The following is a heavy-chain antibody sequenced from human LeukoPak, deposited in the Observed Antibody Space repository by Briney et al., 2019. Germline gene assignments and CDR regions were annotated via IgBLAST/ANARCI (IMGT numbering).Heavy chain of an antibody. CDR3: AKDLISGRYSGSSEKVDY. J-gene: IGHJ4*02. Sequence: PGGSLRLSCAASGFTFSSYAMHWVRQAPGKGLEWVAVISYDGSNKYYADSVKGRFTISRDNSKNTLYLQMNSLRAEDTALYYCAKDLISGRYSGSSEKVDYWGQGTLVTVSS. CDR1: GFTFSSYA. D-gene: IGHD3-10*01. V-gene: IGHV3-30-3*01. CDR2: ISYDGSNK.